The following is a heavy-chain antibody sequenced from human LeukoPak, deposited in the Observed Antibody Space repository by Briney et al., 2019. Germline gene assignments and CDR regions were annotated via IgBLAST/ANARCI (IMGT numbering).Heavy chain of an antibody. Sequence: ASVKVSCKVSGYTLTELSMHWVRQAPGKGLEWVGTFDPEDGETIYAQKLQGRVTMTTDTSTSTAYMELRSLRSDDTAAYYCARDRDSSGWYEGFDYWGQGTLVTVSS. CDR3: ARDRDSSGWYEGFDY. V-gene: IGHV1-24*01. D-gene: IGHD6-19*01. CDR1: GYTLTELS. CDR2: FDPEDGET. J-gene: IGHJ4*02.